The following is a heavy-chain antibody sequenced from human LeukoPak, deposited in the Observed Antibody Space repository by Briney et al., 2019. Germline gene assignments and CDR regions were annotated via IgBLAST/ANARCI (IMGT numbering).Heavy chain of an antibody. CDR1: GFTFSSYA. D-gene: IGHD3-9*01. CDR3: AKGAPGYFDWLSYFDY. V-gene: IGHV3-23*01. J-gene: IGHJ4*02. Sequence: PGGSLRLSCAASGFTFSSYAMSWVRQAPGKGLEWVSVISGSGGSTYYADSVKGRFTISRDSSKNTLYLQMNSLRAEDTAVYYCAKGAPGYFDWLSYFDYWGQGTLVTVSS. CDR2: ISGSGGST.